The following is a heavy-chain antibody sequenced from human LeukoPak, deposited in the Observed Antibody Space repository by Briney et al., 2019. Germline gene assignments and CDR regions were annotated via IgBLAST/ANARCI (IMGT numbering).Heavy chain of an antibody. J-gene: IGHJ4*02. D-gene: IGHD1-20*01. Sequence: SETLSLTCAVSGYSISSGYYWGWIRQPAGKGLEWIGRIYTSGSTNYNPSLKSRVTMSVDTSKNQFSLKLSSVTAADTAVYYCARDSPYTWNAATYFAYSGQATLVTASS. CDR1: GYSISSGYY. CDR3: ARDSPYTWNAATYFAY. V-gene: IGHV4-4*07. CDR2: IYTSGST.